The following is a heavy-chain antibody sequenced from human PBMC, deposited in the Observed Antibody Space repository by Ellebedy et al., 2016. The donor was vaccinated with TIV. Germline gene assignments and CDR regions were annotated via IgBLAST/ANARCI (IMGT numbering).Heavy chain of an antibody. V-gene: IGHV3-74*01. CDR2: VKSDGGRT. CDR1: GFTFRSYN. D-gene: IGHD2-2*01. J-gene: IGHJ4*02. Sequence: GESLKISXAASGFTFRSYNMHWVRQAPGKGLVWVSGVKSDGGRTTYADSVKGRFTISRDNAKNTLYLQMNSLRAEDTAVYYCARPYCSSTSCRDDYWGQGTLVTVSS. CDR3: ARPYCSSTSCRDDY.